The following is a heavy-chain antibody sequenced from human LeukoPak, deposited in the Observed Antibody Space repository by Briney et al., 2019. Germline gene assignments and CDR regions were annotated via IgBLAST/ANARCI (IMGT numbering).Heavy chain of an antibody. J-gene: IGHJ4*02. CDR3: AKDGTYYDYVWGSYRPPYYFDY. D-gene: IGHD3-16*02. Sequence: GGSLRLSCAASGLTFSSYAMSWVRQAPGKGLEWVSTISGSGDSTHYTNSVRGRFTISRDNSKNTLYLQMNSLRAEDTAVYYCAKDGTYYDYVWGSYRPPYYFDYWGQGTLVTVSS. CDR1: GLTFSSYA. CDR2: ISGSGDST. V-gene: IGHV3-23*01.